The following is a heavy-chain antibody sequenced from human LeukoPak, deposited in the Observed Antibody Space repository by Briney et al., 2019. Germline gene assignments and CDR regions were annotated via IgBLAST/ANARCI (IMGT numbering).Heavy chain of an antibody. CDR1: GGSFSDYY. CDR3: ARGRGGGNPGYYFDY. D-gene: IGHD4-23*01. J-gene: IGHJ4*02. CDR2: INHSGST. Sequence: SEALSLPCAVYGGSFSDYYWSWIRPPPGKGLEWIGEINHSGSTNYNPSLKSRVTISVDTSKNQFSLKLSSVTAADTAVYYCARGRGGGNPGYYFDYWGQGTLVTVSS. V-gene: IGHV4-34*01.